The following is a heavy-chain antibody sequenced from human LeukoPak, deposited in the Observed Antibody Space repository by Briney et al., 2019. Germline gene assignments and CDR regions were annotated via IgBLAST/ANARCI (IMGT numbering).Heavy chain of an antibody. J-gene: IGHJ4*02. CDR3: AHRPSVYSDYIWED. D-gene: IGHD5-12*01. V-gene: IGHV2-5*02. CDR2: IYWDDDK. CDR1: GFSLSTSGVG. Sequence: SGPTLVEPTQTLTLTCTFSGFSLSTSGVGVGWVRQPPRKALEWLAFIYWDDDKRYSPSLKSRLTITKDTSKNQVVLTMSNMDPVDTATYYCAHRPSVYSDYIWEDWGQGTLVTVSS.